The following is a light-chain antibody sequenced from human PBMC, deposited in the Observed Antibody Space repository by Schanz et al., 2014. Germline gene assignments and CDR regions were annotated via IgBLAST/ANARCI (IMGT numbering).Light chain of an antibody. CDR3: SSYTTNSAPGVV. CDR2: DVN. J-gene: IGLJ2*01. V-gene: IGLV2-8*01. CDR1: SSDVGDYNY. Sequence: QSALTQPPSASGSPGQSVTISCTGTSSDVGDYNYVSWYQQHPGKAPKLMIFDVNQRPSGVPDRFSGSKSGNTASLTVSGLQAEDEADYYCSSYTTNSAPGVVFGGGTKLTVL.